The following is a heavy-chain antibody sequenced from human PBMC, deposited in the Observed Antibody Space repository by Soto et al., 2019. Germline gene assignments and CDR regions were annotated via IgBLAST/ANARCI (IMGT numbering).Heavy chain of an antibody. J-gene: IGHJ6*01. Sequence: GASVKVSCKVSGYTFIDYFVHWVQQAPGKGLEWMGLVDPEDGETIYAEKFQGRVTITADTSTDTAYMELSSLRSEDTAVYYCARGGQHRKASYYYDMDVWGQGTTVTVSS. D-gene: IGHD6-13*01. CDR2: VDPEDGET. CDR3: ARGGQHRKASYYYDMDV. V-gene: IGHV1-69-2*01. CDR1: GYTFIDYF.